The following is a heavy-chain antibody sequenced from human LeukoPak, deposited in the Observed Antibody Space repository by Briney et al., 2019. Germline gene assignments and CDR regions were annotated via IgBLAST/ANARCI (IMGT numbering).Heavy chain of an antibody. J-gene: IGHJ4*02. CDR1: GLTFSSYG. D-gene: IGHD3-22*01. CDR3: AKTLAAIVVPYFDY. CDR2: ISYDGSNK. V-gene: IGHV3-30*18. Sequence: GGSLRLSCAASGLTFSSYGMHWVRQAPGKGLEWVAVISYDGSNKYYADSVKGRFTISRDNSKNTLYLQMNSLRAEDTAVYYCAKTLAAIVVPYFDYWGQGTLVTVSS.